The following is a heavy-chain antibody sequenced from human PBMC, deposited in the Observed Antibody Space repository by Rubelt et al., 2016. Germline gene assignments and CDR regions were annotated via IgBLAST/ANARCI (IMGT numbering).Heavy chain of an antibody. D-gene: IGHD5-18*01. CDR3: VTQNGYRDLAFDY. CDR2: IYPGDSDT. Sequence: EVQLVQSGAEVKKPGESLKISCKGSGYSFTSYWIGWVRQMPGKGLEWMGIIYPGDSDTRYSPSVHGLVTVSADKSISTAYLQWSRLKASDTAMYYCVTQNGYRDLAFDYWGQGTLVTVSS. CDR1: GYSFTSYW. J-gene: IGHJ4*02. V-gene: IGHV5-51*01.